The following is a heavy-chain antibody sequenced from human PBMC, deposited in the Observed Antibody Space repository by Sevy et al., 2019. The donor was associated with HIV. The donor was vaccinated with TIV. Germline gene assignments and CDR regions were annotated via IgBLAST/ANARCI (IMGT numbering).Heavy chain of an antibody. V-gene: IGHV3-9*01. J-gene: IGHJ6*02. D-gene: IGHD2-15*01. Sequence: GGSLRLSCAASGFTFDDYAMHWVRQAPGKGLEWVSGISWNSGSIGYADSVKGRFTISRDNAKNSLYLQMNSLRAEDTALYYCAKDIGGNHQCSGGSCYGPPLGYYYYGMDVWGQGTTVTVSS. CDR2: ISWNSGSI. CDR1: GFTFDDYA. CDR3: AKDIGGNHQCSGGSCYGPPLGYYYYGMDV.